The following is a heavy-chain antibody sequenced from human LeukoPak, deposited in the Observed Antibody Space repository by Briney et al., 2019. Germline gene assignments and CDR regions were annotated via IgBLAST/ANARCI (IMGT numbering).Heavy chain of an antibody. CDR2: IWYDGSKD. CDR3: AGGYSSYDLKIDY. D-gene: IGHD5-12*01. CDR1: GLIFENYG. Sequence: PGRSLRLSCVVSGLIFENYGMHWVRQAPGKGLEWVANIWYDGSKDYYADPVKGRFTISRDNSKNTLYLQMNSLSAEDTALYYCAGGYSSYDLKIDYWGQGTLVTVSS. V-gene: IGHV3-33*01. J-gene: IGHJ4*02.